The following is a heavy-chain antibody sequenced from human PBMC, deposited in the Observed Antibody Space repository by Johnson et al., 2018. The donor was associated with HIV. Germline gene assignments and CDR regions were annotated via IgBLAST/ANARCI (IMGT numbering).Heavy chain of an antibody. J-gene: IGHJ3*02. CDR1: GFTFSDYY. V-gene: IGHV3-11*04. D-gene: IGHD5-18*01. CDR3: ARERYSFVFLGIDASDI. Sequence: QVQLVESGGGLVKPGGSLRVSCAASGFTFSDYYMNWIRQGPGKGLEWVSYISSSGSTIYYADSVKGRFTMSRDNAKNSLYLQMNSLRAEDTAIYYCARERYSFVFLGIDASDIWGQGTMVTVSS. CDR2: ISSSGSTI.